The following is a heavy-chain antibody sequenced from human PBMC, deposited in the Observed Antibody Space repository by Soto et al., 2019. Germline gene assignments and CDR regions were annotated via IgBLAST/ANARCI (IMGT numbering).Heavy chain of an antibody. CDR3: ARDDSGYSSIYYIDYFNY. Sequence: QVQLVQSGTELKKPGASVKVSCKASGNTFPNYAIHWVRQAPGQRLEWMGWINGGNGNTYYSEHFQGRVTFTRGTSAGTVYMELSSLTSEDTAVYYCARDDSGYSSIYYIDYFNYWGQGTLVAVSA. CDR1: GNTFPNYA. CDR2: INGGNGNT. V-gene: IGHV1-3*01. J-gene: IGHJ4*02. D-gene: IGHD1-26*01.